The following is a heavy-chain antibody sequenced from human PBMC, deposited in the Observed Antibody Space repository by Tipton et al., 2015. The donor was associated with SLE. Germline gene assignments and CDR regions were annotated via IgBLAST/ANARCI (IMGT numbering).Heavy chain of an antibody. Sequence: TLSLTCTVSGGSISSSSYYWGWIRQPPGKGLEWIGSIYYSGSTYYNPSLKSRVTISVDTSKNQFSLTLSSVTAADTAVYYCVRLELPATKADYWGPGTLVTVSS. CDR3: VRLELPATKADY. CDR1: GGSISSSSYY. V-gene: IGHV4-39*01. D-gene: IGHD5-24*01. CDR2: IYYSGST. J-gene: IGHJ4*02.